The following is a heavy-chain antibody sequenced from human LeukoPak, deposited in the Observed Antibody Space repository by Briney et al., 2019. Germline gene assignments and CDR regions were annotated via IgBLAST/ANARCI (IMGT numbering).Heavy chain of an antibody. CDR3: AKDFGSTTYFNYYFDY. J-gene: IGHJ4*02. Sequence: GGSLRLSCAASGFTFSSYAMHWVRQAPGKGLEWVAVISYDGSNKYYADSVKGRFTISRDNSKNTLYLQMNSLRAEDTAVYYCAKDFGSTTYFNYYFDYWGQGTLVTVSS. D-gene: IGHD1-14*01. V-gene: IGHV3-30-3*01. CDR2: ISYDGSNK. CDR1: GFTFSSYA.